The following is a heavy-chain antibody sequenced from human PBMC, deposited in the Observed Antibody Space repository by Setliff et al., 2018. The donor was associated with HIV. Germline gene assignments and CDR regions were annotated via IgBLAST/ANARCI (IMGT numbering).Heavy chain of an antibody. J-gene: IGHJ4*03. CDR2: INPSGGTT. V-gene: IGHV1-46*01. CDR3: ARSPQGGYFDY. Sequence: ASVKVSCKASGYTFTSYYVHWVRQAPGQGLEWMGIINPSGGTTSYAQKFQGRVTMTRDTSTSTVYMELSSLRSEDTAVYHCARSPQGGYFDYWGQGTLVTVSS. CDR1: GYTFTSYY.